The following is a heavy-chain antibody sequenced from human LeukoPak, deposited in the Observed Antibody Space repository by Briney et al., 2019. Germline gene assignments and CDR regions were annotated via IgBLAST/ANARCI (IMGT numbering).Heavy chain of an antibody. CDR1: GDSISSGAYS. J-gene: IGHJ5*02. Sequence: SQTLSLTCVVSGDSISSGAYSWSWIRQPPGKGLEWIGYIFHSGSTFYNPSLKSRVTISVDNSKNQFSLRLSSVTAADTAVYYCARELWFANAPGSWLDPWGQGTLVTVSS. CDR3: ARELWFANAPGSWLDP. D-gene: IGHD3-10*01. V-gene: IGHV4-30-2*01. CDR2: IFHSGST.